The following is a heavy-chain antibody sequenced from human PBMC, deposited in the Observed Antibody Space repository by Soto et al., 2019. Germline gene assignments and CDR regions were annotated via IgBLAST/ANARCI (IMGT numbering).Heavy chain of an antibody. CDR1: GFTFSSYG. CDR2: ISYDGSNK. CDR3: ARGQVYYYYGMDV. J-gene: IGHJ6*02. V-gene: IGHV3-30*03. Sequence: QVQLVESGGGVVQPGRSLRLSCAASGFTFSSYGMHWVRQAPGKGLEWVAVISYDGSNKYYADSVKGRFTISRDNSKNTLYLQMNSLRAEDTAVYYCARGQVYYYYGMDVWGQGTTVTVSS.